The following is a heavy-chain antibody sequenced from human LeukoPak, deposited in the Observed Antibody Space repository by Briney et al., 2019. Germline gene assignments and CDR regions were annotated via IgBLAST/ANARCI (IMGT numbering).Heavy chain of an antibody. Sequence: SVTLSLTCTVSGGSISSYYWSWIRQPPGKGLEWIGYIYYSGSTNYNPSLKSRVTISVDTSKNQFSLKLSSVTAADTAVYYCARVAVTRNWFDPWGQGTLVTVSS. CDR1: GGSISSYY. CDR2: IYYSGST. V-gene: IGHV4-59*01. CDR3: ARVAVTRNWFDP. J-gene: IGHJ5*02. D-gene: IGHD4-17*01.